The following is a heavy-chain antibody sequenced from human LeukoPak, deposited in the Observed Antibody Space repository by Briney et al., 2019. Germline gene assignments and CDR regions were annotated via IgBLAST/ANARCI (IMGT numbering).Heavy chain of an antibody. D-gene: IGHD6-13*01. Sequence: SETLSLTCAVYGGSFSGYYWSWIRQPQGQGLEWIGEINHSGSTNYNPSLKSRVTISVDTSKNQFSLKLSSVTAAGTAVYYCARLGSSSFDAFDIWGQGTMVTVSS. V-gene: IGHV4-34*01. J-gene: IGHJ3*02. CDR1: GGSFSGYY. CDR2: INHSGST. CDR3: ARLGSSSFDAFDI.